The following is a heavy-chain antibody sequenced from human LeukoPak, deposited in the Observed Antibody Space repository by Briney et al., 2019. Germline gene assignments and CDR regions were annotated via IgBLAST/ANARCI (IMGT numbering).Heavy chain of an antibody. Sequence: PSETLSLTCTVSGGSISSYYWSWIRQPAGKGLEWIGRIYTSGSTNYNPSLKSRATMSVDTSKNQCSLKLSSVTAADTAVYYCARDARIVVVPAAMREAPNWFDPWGQGTLVTVSS. J-gene: IGHJ5*02. CDR3: ARDARIVVVPAAMREAPNWFDP. V-gene: IGHV4-4*07. CDR1: GGSISSYY. CDR2: IYTSGST. D-gene: IGHD2-2*01.